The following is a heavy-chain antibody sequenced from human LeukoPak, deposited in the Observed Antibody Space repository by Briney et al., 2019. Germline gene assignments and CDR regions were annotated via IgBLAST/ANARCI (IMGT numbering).Heavy chain of an antibody. J-gene: IGHJ4*02. CDR3: ARDLYSYGYFDY. Sequence: PGGSLRLSCAASGFTFSSYWMHWVRQAPGKVLLLVSRINSDGSSTSYADSVKGRFTISRDNAKKTLYLQMNSLRAEDTAVYYCARDLYSYGYFDYWGQGTLVTVSS. V-gene: IGHV3-74*01. CDR2: INSDGSST. CDR1: GFTFSSYW. D-gene: IGHD5-18*01.